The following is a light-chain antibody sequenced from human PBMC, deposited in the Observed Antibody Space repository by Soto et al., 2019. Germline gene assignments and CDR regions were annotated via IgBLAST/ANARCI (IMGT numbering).Light chain of an antibody. CDR2: SAS. V-gene: IGKV3-15*01. Sequence: EIVLTQSPATLSLSPGERATLSCRASQSVSSYLAWYQQKPGQAPRLLIYSASTRATGIPARFSGSGSGTEFTLTISSLQSEDFAVYYCQQYGSSGTFGQGTKVDIK. CDR1: QSVSSY. J-gene: IGKJ1*01. CDR3: QQYGSSGT.